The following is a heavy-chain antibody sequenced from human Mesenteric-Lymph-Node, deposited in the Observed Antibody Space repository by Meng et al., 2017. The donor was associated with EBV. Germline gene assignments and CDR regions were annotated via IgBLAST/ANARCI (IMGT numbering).Heavy chain of an antibody. Sequence: QVQLVRSWAEVKGPGASVKVSCKASGYIFTSYGIHWVRQAPGQGFEWMGWISTYNGDTNYAQRFQDRVTMTTDTSTSTAYMELKNLRSDDTALYYCARVLGYYDSSEGGLDYWGQGTLVTVSS. D-gene: IGHD3-22*01. CDR1: GYIFTSYG. J-gene: IGHJ4*02. CDR3: ARVLGYYDSSEGGLDY. V-gene: IGHV1-18*01. CDR2: ISTYNGDT.